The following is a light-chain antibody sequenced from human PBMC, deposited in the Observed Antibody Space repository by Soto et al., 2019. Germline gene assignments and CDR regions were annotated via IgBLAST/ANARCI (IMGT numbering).Light chain of an antibody. J-gene: IGKJ1*01. CDR2: AAS. CDR1: QSISSW. CDR3: QQSYSTPRT. Sequence: DLQMTQSPSTRTASVCDRVTIPCRASQSISSWLAWYQQKRGKAPKLLIYAASSLQSGVPSRFSGSGSGTDFTLTISSLQPEDFATYYCQQSYSTPRTFGQGTKVDLK. V-gene: IGKV1-39*01.